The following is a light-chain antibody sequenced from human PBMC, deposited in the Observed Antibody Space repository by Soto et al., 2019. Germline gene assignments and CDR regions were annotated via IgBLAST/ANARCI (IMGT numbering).Light chain of an antibody. CDR3: QQYGSSGT. CDR2: GAS. J-gene: IGKJ1*01. V-gene: IGKV3-20*01. CDR1: QSVSNNY. Sequence: EIVLTQSPGTLSLSPGESATLSCRASQSVSNNYLSWYQQKPGQAPRLLIYGASNRATGIPDRFSGSGSGTDFTRTISRLEPEDFAVYYCQQYGSSGTFGQGTKVDIK.